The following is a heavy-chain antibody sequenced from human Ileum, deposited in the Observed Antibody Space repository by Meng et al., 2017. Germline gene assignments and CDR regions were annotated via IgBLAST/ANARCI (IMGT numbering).Heavy chain of an antibody. CDR2: ITGGSGVT. CDR3: AKSTSTIQYFDY. D-gene: IGHD2-2*01. Sequence: GGSLRLSCAASGFTFSTYGMTWVRQAPGKGLEWVSGITGGSGVTFYADSVKGRFTISRDNSDNTLYLQMDSLRDEDTAVYYCAKSTSTIQYFDYWGRGALVT. V-gene: IGHV3-23*01. J-gene: IGHJ4*02. CDR1: GFTFSTYG.